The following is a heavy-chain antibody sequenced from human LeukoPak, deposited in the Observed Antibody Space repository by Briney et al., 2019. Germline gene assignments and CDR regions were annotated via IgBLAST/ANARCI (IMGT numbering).Heavy chain of an antibody. D-gene: IGHD3-22*01. J-gene: IGHJ4*02. V-gene: IGHV4-4*07. CDR3: ARDTYYYDSSGYIFDY. Sequence: SETLSLTCTVSGGSISSYYWSWIRQPAGKGLEWIGRIYTSGSTNYNPSLKSRVTMSVDTSKNQFSLKLSSVTAADTAVYYCARDTYYYDSSGYIFDYWGQGTLVTVSS. CDR1: GGSISSYY. CDR2: IYTSGST.